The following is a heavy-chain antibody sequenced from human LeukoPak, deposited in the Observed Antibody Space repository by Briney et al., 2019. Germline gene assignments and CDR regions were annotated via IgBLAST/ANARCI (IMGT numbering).Heavy chain of an antibody. J-gene: IGHJ6*02. D-gene: IGHD2-2*01. CDR3: ARRGRGPAASYYYGMDV. CDR2: INPSGGST. V-gene: IGHV1-46*01. Sequence: AASVKVSCKASGYTFTSYYMHWVRQAPGQGLEWMGIINPSGGSTSYAQKFQGRVTMTRDTSTSTVYMELSSLRSEDTAVYYCARRGRGPAASYYYGMDVWGQGTTVTVSS. CDR1: GYTFTSYY.